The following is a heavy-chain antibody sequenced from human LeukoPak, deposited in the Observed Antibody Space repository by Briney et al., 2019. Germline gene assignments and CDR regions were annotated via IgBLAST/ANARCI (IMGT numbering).Heavy chain of an antibody. J-gene: IGHJ4*02. CDR1: GFTFSSYS. CDR2: ISSSSSYI. Sequence: PGGSLRLSCAASGFTFSSYSMNWVRQAPGKGLEWVSSISSSSSYIYYADSVKGRFTISRDNAKNSLYLQMNSLRAEDTAVYYCAREGGFCFGDTCRFFDFWGQGTLVTVSS. D-gene: IGHD2-15*01. V-gene: IGHV3-21*01. CDR3: AREGGFCFGDTCRFFDF.